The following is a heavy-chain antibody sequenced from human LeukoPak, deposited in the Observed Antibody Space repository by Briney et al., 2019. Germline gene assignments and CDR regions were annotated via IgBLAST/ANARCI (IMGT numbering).Heavy chain of an antibody. CDR2: TYYRSKWYN. V-gene: IGHV6-1*01. CDR1: GDSVSSDSAT. CDR3: ARLGSGWALDN. Sequence: SQTLSLTCAISGDSVSSDSATWNWIRQSPLRGLEWLGRTYYRSKWYNDYAVSVKSRIIINPDTSKNQFSLQLNSVTPEDTAVYYCARLGSGWALDNWGQGTLVTVSS. J-gene: IGHJ4*02. D-gene: IGHD6-19*01.